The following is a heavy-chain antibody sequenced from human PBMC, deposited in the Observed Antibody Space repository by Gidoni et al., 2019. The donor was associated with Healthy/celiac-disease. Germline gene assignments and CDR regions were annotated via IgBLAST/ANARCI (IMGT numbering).Heavy chain of an antibody. J-gene: IGHJ3*02. D-gene: IGHD3-10*01. V-gene: IGHV1-69*04. Sequence: QVQLVQSGAEVKKPGSSVKVSCKASGGTFSSYAISWVRQAPGQGLEWMGRSIPLLGIANYAQKFQGRVTIPADKSTRTAYRELSSLRSEDTAVYYCAAGIWFRELGYAFDIWGQGTMVTVSS. CDR1: GGTFSSYA. CDR3: AAGIWFRELGYAFDI. CDR2: SIPLLGIA.